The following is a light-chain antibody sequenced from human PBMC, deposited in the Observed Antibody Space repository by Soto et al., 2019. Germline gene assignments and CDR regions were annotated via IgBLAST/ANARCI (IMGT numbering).Light chain of an antibody. CDR1: TSNIGENS. Sequence: SVLTQPPSVSGTLGQGVTISCSGSTSNIGENSVGWFQQLPGTAPKVLIYVTNKRPSGVPDRFSGSKSGTSAYLAISGLQSEDEADYYCAAWDGSLNGHVFGPGTKVTVL. CDR3: AAWDGSLNGHV. J-gene: IGLJ1*01. V-gene: IGLV1-44*01. CDR2: VTN.